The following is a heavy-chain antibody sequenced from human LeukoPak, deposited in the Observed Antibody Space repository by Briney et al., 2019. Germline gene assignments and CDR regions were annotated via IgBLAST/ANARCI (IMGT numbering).Heavy chain of an antibody. CDR2: ITTSRSYI. J-gene: IGHJ6*03. CDR1: GFTFSTYT. CDR3: ARDRGNQRGYYYYYMDV. Sequence: AESLTLSCPASGFTFSTYTMNWVRQAPGKGLEWVSSITTSRSYIFYADSGTGRFTISRDHAKHSLYLQINRLRTEDTAMFYGARDRGNQRGYYYYYMDVWGKGTTVTVSS. V-gene: IGHV3-21*01. D-gene: IGHD1-14*01.